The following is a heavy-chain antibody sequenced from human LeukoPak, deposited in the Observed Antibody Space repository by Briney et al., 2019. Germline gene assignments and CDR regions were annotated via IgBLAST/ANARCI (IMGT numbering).Heavy chain of an antibody. CDR2: IRYDGSNK. J-gene: IGHJ4*02. V-gene: IGHV3-30*02. CDR1: GFTFSSYG. CDR3: AKGPYDSSGYYFDY. D-gene: IGHD3-22*01. Sequence: GGSLRLSCAASGFTFSSYGMHWVRQAPGKGLEWVAFIRYDGSNKYYADSVKGRFTISRHNSKNTLYLQMNSLRAEDTAVYYCAKGPYDSSGYYFDYWGQGTLVTVSS.